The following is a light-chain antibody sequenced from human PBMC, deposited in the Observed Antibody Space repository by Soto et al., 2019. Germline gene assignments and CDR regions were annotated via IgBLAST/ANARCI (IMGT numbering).Light chain of an antibody. V-gene: IGLV4-69*02. J-gene: IGLJ3*02. CDR3: QTWGTGIQV. CDR1: SGHSSYA. CDR2: FNSDGSH. Sequence: QAVVTQSPSASASLGASVKLTCTLSSGHSSYAIAWHQQQPEKGPRYLMKFNSDGSHSKGDGIPDRFSGSSSGAERYLTISSLQSEDEADYYCQTWGTGIQVFGGGTKVTVL.